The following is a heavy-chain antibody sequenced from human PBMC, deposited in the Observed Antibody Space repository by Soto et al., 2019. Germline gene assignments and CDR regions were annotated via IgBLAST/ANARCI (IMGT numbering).Heavy chain of an antibody. CDR3: AKEVWGLYTFGRPLDN. CDR2: IWYDGSQK. Sequence: GGSLRLSCAASGFNFSKFGMYWVRQAPGKGLEWVAVIWYDGSQKYYADSVKGRFTISRDNSNNTLYLQMGSLRAEDTAVYYCAKEVWGLYTFGRPLDNWGHGTLVTVSS. J-gene: IGHJ4*01. D-gene: IGHD3-16*01. V-gene: IGHV3-33*06. CDR1: GFNFSKFG.